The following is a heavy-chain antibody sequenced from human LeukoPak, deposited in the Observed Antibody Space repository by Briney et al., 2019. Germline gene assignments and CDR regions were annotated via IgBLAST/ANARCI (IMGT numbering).Heavy chain of an antibody. CDR3: ARDPQYSSSWEYYFDY. J-gene: IGHJ4*02. CDR2: INPSGGST. CDR1: RYTFTSYY. Sequence: EASVKVSCKASRYTFTSYYMHWVRQAPGQGLEWMGIINPSGGSTSYAQKFQGRVTMTRDTSTSTVYMELSSLRSEDTAVYYCARDPQYSSSWEYYFDYWGQGTLVTVSS. V-gene: IGHV1-46*01. D-gene: IGHD6-6*01.